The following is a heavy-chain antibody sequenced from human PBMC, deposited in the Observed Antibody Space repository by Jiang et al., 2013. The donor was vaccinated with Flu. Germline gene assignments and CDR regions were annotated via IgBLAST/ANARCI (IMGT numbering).Heavy chain of an antibody. J-gene: IGHJ4*02. CDR3: ARDDDRPDY. Sequence: GAEVKKPGSSVKVSCKASGYTFTSYGITWVRQAPGQGLEWMSWITAYNGDTNYAQKFQGRVTMTTDTSTNTAYMELRSLRSDDTAIYYCARDDDRPDYWGQGTLVTVSS. D-gene: IGHD3-22*01. CDR2: ITAYNGDT. V-gene: IGHV1-18*01. CDR1: GYTFTSYG.